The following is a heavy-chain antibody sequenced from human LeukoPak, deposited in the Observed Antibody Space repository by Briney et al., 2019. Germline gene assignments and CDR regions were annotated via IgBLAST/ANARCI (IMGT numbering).Heavy chain of an antibody. CDR1: GGTFSSYA. V-gene: IGHV1-69*13. CDR2: IIPIFGTA. Sequence: GASVKVSCKASGGTFSSYAISWVRQAPGQGLEWMGGIIPIFGTANYAQKFQGRVTITADESTSTAYMELSSLRSGDTAVYYCARDHCSGGSCYYFYYMDVWGKGTTVTVSS. J-gene: IGHJ6*03. CDR3: ARDHCSGGSCYYFYYMDV. D-gene: IGHD2-15*01.